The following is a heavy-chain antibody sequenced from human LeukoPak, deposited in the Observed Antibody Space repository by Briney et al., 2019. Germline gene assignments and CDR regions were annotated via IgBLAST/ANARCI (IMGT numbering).Heavy chain of an antibody. D-gene: IGHD6-13*01. J-gene: IGHJ4*02. V-gene: IGHV4-59*04. CDR1: GGSISGYY. Sequence: PSETLSLTCTVSGGSISGYYWSWIRQPPGKGLEWIGTIYYGGSTYYNPSLKSRVTISVDTSRNQLSLKLSSVTAADTAVYYCARYTNSWSALMGIDYWGQGTLVTVSS. CDR2: IYYGGST. CDR3: ARYTNSWSALMGIDY.